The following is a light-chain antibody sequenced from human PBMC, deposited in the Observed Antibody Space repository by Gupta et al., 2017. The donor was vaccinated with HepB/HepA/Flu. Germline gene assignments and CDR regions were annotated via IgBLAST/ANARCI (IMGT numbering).Light chain of an antibody. CDR1: SGHSTYI. CDR2: LESSGDY. CDR3: ETGDSNTRV. J-gene: IGLJ3*02. Sequence: QPVLTHSSSASASLGSSVKLTCTLSSGHSTYIIAWHQQQPGKTPRFLMNLESSGDYNKGSGIPDRFSGSSSGADLNLTIANLQADDEDDYYCETGDSNTRVFGGGTKLTVL. V-gene: IGLV4-60*03.